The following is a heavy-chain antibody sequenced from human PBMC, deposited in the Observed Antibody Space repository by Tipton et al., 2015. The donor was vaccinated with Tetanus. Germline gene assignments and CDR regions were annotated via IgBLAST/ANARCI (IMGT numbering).Heavy chain of an antibody. V-gene: IGHV4-61*05. Sequence: TLSLTCTVSGGSISGSRNFWGWIRQTPARGLEWIGYISYSGSTNSNPSLKSRVTISVDASKNQFSLELTSVTAADTAVYYCARHAGAGATIWGTDYWGQGTPVTVSS. CDR1: GGSISGSRNF. CDR2: ISYSGST. CDR3: ARHAGAGATIWGTDY. J-gene: IGHJ4*02. D-gene: IGHD3-9*01.